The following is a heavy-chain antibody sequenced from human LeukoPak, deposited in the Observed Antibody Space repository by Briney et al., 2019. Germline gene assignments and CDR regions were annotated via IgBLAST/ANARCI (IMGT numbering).Heavy chain of an antibody. V-gene: IGHV4-34*01. Sequence: SETLSLTCAVYGGSFSGYDWSWIRQPPGKGLEWIGEINHSGSTNYNPSLKSRVTISVDTSKNQFSLKLSSVTAADTAVYYCARGDHSSGWRDFDYWGQGTLVTVSS. J-gene: IGHJ4*02. CDR1: GGSFSGYD. CDR3: ARGDHSSGWRDFDY. D-gene: IGHD6-19*01. CDR2: INHSGST.